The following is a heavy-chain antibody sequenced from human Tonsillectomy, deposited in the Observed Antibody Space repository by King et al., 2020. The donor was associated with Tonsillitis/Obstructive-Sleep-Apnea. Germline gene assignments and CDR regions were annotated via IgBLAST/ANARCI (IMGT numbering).Heavy chain of an antibody. D-gene: IGHD6-13*01. CDR2: INPSDSGT. V-gene: IGHV1-46*01. CDR3: AREALAAAGTILDY. J-gene: IGHJ4*02. Sequence: VQLVESGAEVKKPGASVKVSCTASGYTFSSYYMHWVRQAPGQGLEWMGIINPSDSGTNYAQKFQGRVTLTRDTSTSTVHMELSSLRSDDTAVYYCAREALAAAGTILDYWGQGTLVTVSS. CDR1: GYTFSSYY.